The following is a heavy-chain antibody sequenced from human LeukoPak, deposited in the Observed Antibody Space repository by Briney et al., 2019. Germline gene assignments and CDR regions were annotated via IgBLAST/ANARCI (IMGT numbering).Heavy chain of an antibody. CDR2: IYYSGST. D-gene: IGHD3/OR15-3a*01. V-gene: IGHV4-39*01. Sequence: LATHSLTWTVSGGSFSSSSYYWGWIRRPPGNGPVWHGSIYYSGSTYYNLSLKSRVTISVATSKNKFYLNLSSVPAADTAVYYCARHRPPGLDPGGQGTLVTVSS. CDR3: ARHRPPGLDP. CDR1: GGSFSSSSYY. J-gene: IGHJ5*02.